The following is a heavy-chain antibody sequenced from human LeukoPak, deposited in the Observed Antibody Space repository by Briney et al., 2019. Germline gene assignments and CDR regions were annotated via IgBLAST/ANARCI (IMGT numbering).Heavy chain of an antibody. J-gene: IGHJ4*02. D-gene: IGHD6-13*01. CDR3: AKDISPGIAAALDY. Sequence: GGSLRLSCAASGFTFSSYGMNWVRQAPGKGLEWVSYISGSSNTIYYADSVKGRFTISRDNAKNSLYLQMNSLRAEDMALYYCAKDISPGIAAALDYWGQGTLVTVSS. CDR1: GFTFSSYG. CDR2: ISGSSNTI. V-gene: IGHV3-48*04.